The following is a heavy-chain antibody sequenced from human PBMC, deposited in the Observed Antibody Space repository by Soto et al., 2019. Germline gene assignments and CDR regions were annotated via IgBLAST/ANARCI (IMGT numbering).Heavy chain of an antibody. Sequence: QVQLVESGGGVVQPGRSLRLSCAASGFTFTSHGMHWVRQAPGKGLEWVAVIWFDGSNQYYTDSVKGRFTISRDDSKNTLYLQMNGLRAEDTAVYYCARDLRYYSIGGTVGYGIDVWAQGTTVIVS. CDR3: ARDLRYYSIGGTVGYGIDV. CDR2: IWFDGSNQ. V-gene: IGHV3-33*01. D-gene: IGHD2-15*01. CDR1: GFTFTSHG. J-gene: IGHJ6*02.